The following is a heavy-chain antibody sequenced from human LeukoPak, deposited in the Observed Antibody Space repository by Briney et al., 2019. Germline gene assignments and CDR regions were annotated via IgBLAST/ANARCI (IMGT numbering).Heavy chain of an antibody. J-gene: IGHJ4*02. CDR1: GYTFTING. D-gene: IGHD6-13*01. CDR3: ARDRWYAFDY. V-gene: IGHV1-18*01. CDR2: VSANSGDT. Sequence: ASVKVSCKASGYTFTINGISWVRQAPGRGLEWMGWVSANSGDTIYAEKFHGRVTLTRDTSTGTAYMELNSLTYDDTAVYYCARDRWYAFDYWGQGTLVTVSS.